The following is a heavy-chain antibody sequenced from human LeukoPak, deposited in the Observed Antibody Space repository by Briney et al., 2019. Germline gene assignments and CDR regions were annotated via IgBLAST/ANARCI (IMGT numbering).Heavy chain of an antibody. CDR3: ARDNMAAPGNPSYYGLDV. V-gene: IGHV3-30*16. J-gene: IGHJ6*02. Sequence: GRSLRLSCAASGVTFSNHALHWVRKAPGKGLEWVAVISYDGSNKHYADSVKGRFTISRDNSKNTLYLQMTSLRAEDTAVYYCARDNMAAPGNPSYYGLDVWGQGTAVTVSS. D-gene: IGHD6-13*01. CDR1: GVTFSNHA. CDR2: ISYDGSNK.